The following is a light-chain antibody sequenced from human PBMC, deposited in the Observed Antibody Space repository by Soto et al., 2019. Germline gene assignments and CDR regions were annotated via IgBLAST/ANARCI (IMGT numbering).Light chain of an antibody. CDR1: QSVSSY. CDR2: DAS. CDR3: QQYGSSPRT. J-gene: IGKJ1*01. V-gene: IGKV3D-20*01. Sequence: EVVLTQSPAVLSLSPGERASLSCGASQSVSSYLAWYQQKPGQAPRLLIYDASTRATGIPARFSGSGSGTDFTLTISRLQPEDFAMYYCQQYGSSPRTFCQGTKVDI.